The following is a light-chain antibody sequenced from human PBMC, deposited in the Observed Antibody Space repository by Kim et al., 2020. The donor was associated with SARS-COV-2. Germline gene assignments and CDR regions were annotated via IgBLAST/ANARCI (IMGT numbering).Light chain of an antibody. CDR2: QDK. J-gene: IGLJ2*01. V-gene: IGLV3-1*01. Sequence: SYELTQPPSVSVSPGQTATITCSGDKLGDKYACWYQQRPGQSPVLIIYQDKQRPSGIPERLSGSNSGNTATLTISGTQAMDEADYYCQAWDSSTVVFGGGTQLTVL. CDR1: KLGDKY. CDR3: QAWDSSTVV.